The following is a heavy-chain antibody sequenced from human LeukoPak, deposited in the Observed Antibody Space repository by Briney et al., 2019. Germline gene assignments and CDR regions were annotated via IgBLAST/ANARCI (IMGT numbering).Heavy chain of an antibody. J-gene: IGHJ5*02. V-gene: IGHV4-59*12. CDR2: IYYSGGT. D-gene: IGHD2-2*01. Sequence: PSETLSLTCTVSGGSISSYYWSWIRQSPGKGLEWIGYIYYSGGTNYNPSLKSRVTMSVDTSKNQFSLKLSSVTAADSAVYYCARDRSSGDCSSTSCVRWFDPWGQGTLVTVSS. CDR1: GGSISSYY. CDR3: ARDRSSGDCSSTSCVRWFDP.